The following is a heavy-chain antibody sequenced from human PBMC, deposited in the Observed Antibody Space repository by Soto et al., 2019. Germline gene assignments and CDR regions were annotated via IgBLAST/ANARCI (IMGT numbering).Heavy chain of an antibody. J-gene: IGHJ5*02. CDR1: GFTFSNYW. D-gene: IGHD3-16*02. Sequence: EVQLVESGGGLVQPGGSLRLSCAASGFTFSNYWMHWVRQAPGQGLMWVARINSDGSSTMYADFAKGRFTMSRDNAKKTLYLEMNSLRVEDTAVYYCARDIGHRDWFDPWGQGTLVTVSS. CDR3: ARDIGHRDWFDP. V-gene: IGHV3-74*03. CDR2: INSDGSST.